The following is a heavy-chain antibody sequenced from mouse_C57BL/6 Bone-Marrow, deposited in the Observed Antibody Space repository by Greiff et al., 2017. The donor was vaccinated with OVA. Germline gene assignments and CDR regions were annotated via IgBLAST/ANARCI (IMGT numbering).Heavy chain of an antibody. J-gene: IGHJ4*01. CDR3: AREETAQATCAMDY. V-gene: IGHV1-22*01. D-gene: IGHD3-2*02. CDR2: INPNNGGT. CDR1: GYTFTDYN. Sequence: VQLQQSGPELVKPGASVKMSCKASGYTFTDYNMHWVKQSHGKSLEWIGYINPNNGGTSYNQKFKGKATLTVNKSSSTAYMELRSLTSEDSAVYYCAREETAQATCAMDYWGQGTSVTVSS.